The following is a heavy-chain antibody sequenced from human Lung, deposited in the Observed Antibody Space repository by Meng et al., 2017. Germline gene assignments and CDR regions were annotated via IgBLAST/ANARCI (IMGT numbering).Heavy chain of an antibody. CDR1: GFTFSNAY. J-gene: IGHJ4*02. D-gene: IGHD5-12*01. CDR3: SGHIDY. Sequence: EGRLVESGVGLGKPGGSVRLSCEGSGFTFSNAYMTWVRQVPGKRLEWVGRIKSKPDGETIDYAAPVKGRFTISRDDSKNTVYLQMNSLKTEDAAVYYCSGHIDYWGQGTLVTVSS. V-gene: IGHV3-15*01. CDR2: IKSKPDGETI.